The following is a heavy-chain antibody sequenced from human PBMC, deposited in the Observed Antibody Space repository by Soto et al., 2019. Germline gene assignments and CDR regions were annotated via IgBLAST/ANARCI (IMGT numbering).Heavy chain of an antibody. J-gene: IGHJ3*01. CDR2: ISYDGNNK. CDR1: GFPFSTYG. Sequence: GGSLRLSCAAPGFPFSTYGMHWVRQAPSKGLEWVAVISYDGNNKYYADSVKGRFTISRYSSENTLYLQMNSLRAEDTAVYYCARPYYSDTSGYYGAWAFDLWGQGTMVTVSS. V-gene: IGHV3-30*03. D-gene: IGHD3-22*01. CDR3: ARPYYSDTSGYYGAWAFDL.